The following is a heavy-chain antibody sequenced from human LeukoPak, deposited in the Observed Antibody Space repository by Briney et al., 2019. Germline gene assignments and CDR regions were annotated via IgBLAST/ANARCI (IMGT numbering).Heavy chain of an antibody. CDR2: IWYDGSNK. CDR3: ARDNYYGSGEDWFDP. J-gene: IGHJ5*02. V-gene: IGHV3-33*01. D-gene: IGHD3-10*01. Sequence: GRSLRLSCAASGFTFSSYGMHWVRQAPGKGPEWVAVIWYDGSNKYYADSVKGRFTISRDNSKNTLYLQMNSLRAEDTAVYYCARDNYYGSGEDWFDPWGQGTLVTVSS. CDR1: GFTFSSYG.